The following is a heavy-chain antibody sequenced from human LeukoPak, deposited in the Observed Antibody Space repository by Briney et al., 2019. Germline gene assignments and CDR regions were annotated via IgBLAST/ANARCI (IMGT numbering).Heavy chain of an antibody. V-gene: IGHV1-69*04. J-gene: IGHJ4*02. Sequence: SVKVSCKASGGTFSSYAISWVRQAPGQGLEWMGRIIPILGIANYAQKFQGRVTITADKSTSTAYMELSSLRSEDTAVYYCARNLIQLWLSIDYWGQGTLVTVSS. CDR1: GGTFSSYA. CDR3: ARNLIQLWLSIDY. CDR2: IIPILGIA. D-gene: IGHD5-18*01.